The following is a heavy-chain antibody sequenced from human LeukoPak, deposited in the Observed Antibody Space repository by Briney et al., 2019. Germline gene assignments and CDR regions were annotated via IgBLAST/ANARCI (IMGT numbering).Heavy chain of an antibody. CDR3: AKPRYDSSGYHFDY. Sequence: GGSLRLSCAASGFTFSSYVMHWVRQAPGKGLEWVAVISYDGSNKYYADSVKGRFTISRDNSKNTLYLQMNSLRAEDTAVYYCAKPRYDSSGYHFDYWGQGTLVTVSS. CDR2: ISYDGSNK. D-gene: IGHD3-22*01. CDR1: GFTFSSYV. J-gene: IGHJ4*02. V-gene: IGHV3-30*18.